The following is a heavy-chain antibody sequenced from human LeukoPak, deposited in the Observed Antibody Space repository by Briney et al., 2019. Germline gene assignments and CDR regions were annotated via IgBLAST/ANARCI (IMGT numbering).Heavy chain of an antibody. CDR2: INPKSGGT. V-gene: IGHV1-2*02. J-gene: IGHJ4*02. Sequence: ASVKVSCKASGYTFTGYYLHWVRQAPGQGLEWMGWINPKSGGTNYAQKFQGRVTMTRDTSISTAYTELSRLRSDDTAVYYCARDLGFGELSYDYWGQGTLVTVSS. D-gene: IGHD3-10*01. CDR3: ARDLGFGELSYDY. CDR1: GYTFTGYY.